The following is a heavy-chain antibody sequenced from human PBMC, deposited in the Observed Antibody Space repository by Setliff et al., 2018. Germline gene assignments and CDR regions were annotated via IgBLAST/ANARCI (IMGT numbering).Heavy chain of an antibody. V-gene: IGHV3-23*01. CDR3: ARDATYYYDTSGHYSDYFDY. CDR1: GFTFSFYAFTTYA. D-gene: IGHD3-22*01. CDR2: VSGSGGST. J-gene: IGHJ4*02. Sequence: GGSLRLSCAASGFTFSFYAFTTYAMSWVRQAPGKGLEWVSGVSGSGGSTFYADSVKGRFTISRDNSKNTIYLQMNSLRADDTAVYYCARDATYYYDTSGHYSDYFDYWAQGTLVTVSS.